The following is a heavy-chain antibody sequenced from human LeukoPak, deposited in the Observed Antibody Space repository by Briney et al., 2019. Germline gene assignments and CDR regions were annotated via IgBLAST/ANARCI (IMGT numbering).Heavy chain of an antibody. D-gene: IGHD2-2*01. CDR2: INPNSGGT. J-gene: IGHJ4*02. Sequence: ASVKVSCKASGYTFTGYYMHWVRQAPGQGLEWMGWINPNSGGTNYAQKFQGRVTMTRDTSISTAYLQWSSLKASDTAMYYCARQEVPAAPGDYWGQGTLVTVSS. CDR3: ARQEVPAAPGDY. CDR1: GYTFTGYY. V-gene: IGHV1-2*02.